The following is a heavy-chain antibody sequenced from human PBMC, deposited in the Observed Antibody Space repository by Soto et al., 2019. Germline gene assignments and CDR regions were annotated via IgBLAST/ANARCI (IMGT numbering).Heavy chain of an antibody. CDR1: GYSISSSNW. CDR2: TSYRGST. Sequence: QVQLQESGPGLVKPSDTLSLTCAVSGYSISSSNWWGWSRQPPGKGLEWIGYTSYRGSTYYNPSLKSRVTVAVDTSKTQFSLKLSSGTAVDPAVYCGASYSGYDPRVYWGQGTLVTVSS. CDR3: ASYSGYDPRVY. V-gene: IGHV4-28*01. J-gene: IGHJ4*02. D-gene: IGHD5-12*01.